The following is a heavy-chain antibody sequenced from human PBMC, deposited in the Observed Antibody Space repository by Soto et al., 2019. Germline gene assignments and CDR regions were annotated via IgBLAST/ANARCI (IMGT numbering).Heavy chain of an antibody. CDR1: GFTFSNFA. D-gene: IGHD2-2*01. CDR3: VKGNQLLRYYFDY. CDR2: ITSNGDNT. V-gene: IGHV3-64D*06. J-gene: IGHJ4*02. Sequence: GGSLSLSCSASGFTFSNFAMHWVRPAPGKGLEYVSGITSNGDNTYHADSVKGRFTISRDNSKNTLYLQMSSLRVEDTAVYYCVKGNQLLRYYFDYWGRGALVTVSS.